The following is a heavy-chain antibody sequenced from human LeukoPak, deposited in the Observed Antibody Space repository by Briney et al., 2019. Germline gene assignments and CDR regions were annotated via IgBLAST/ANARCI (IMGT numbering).Heavy chain of an antibody. V-gene: IGHV3-53*01. CDR3: ARGPVGATPH. CDR2: MYSGGST. D-gene: IGHD1-26*01. Sequence: GGSLRLSCAASGFTVRSDYMSWVRQAPGKGLEWVSGMYSGGSTYYADSVKGRFTISRDNSKNTLYLQMNTLRADDTAVYYCARGPVGATPHWGQGTLVTVSS. CDR1: GFTVRSDY. J-gene: IGHJ4*02.